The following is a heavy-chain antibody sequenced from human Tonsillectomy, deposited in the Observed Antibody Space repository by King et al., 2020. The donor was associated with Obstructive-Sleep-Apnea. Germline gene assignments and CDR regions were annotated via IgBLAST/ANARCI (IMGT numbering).Heavy chain of an antibody. V-gene: IGHV5-51*01. Sequence: QLVQSGAEVKKPGESLKISCKGFGYSFTSYWIAWVRQMPGKGLESMGIIYPGDSDTKHSPSFEGQVTFSVDKSTNIAYLQWSSLKASDTAMYYCARRRGSYPYLWLDPWGQGTLVTVSS. CDR1: GYSFTSYW. CDR3: ARRRGSYPYLWLDP. CDR2: IYPGDSDT. J-gene: IGHJ5*02. D-gene: IGHD1-26*01.